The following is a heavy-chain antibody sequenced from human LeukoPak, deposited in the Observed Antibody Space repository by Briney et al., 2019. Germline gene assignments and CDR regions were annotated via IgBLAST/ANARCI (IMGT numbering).Heavy chain of an antibody. J-gene: IGHJ6*03. Sequence: SETLSLTCTVSGGSISSYYWSWIRQPPGKGLEWIGYIYYSGSTNYNPSLKSRVTIPVDTSKNQFSLKLSSVTAADTAVYYCATSERHIFYYYYMDVWGKGTTVTVSS. CDR2: IYYSGST. D-gene: IGHD1-1*01. CDR3: ATSERHIFYYYYMDV. V-gene: IGHV4-59*01. CDR1: GGSISSYY.